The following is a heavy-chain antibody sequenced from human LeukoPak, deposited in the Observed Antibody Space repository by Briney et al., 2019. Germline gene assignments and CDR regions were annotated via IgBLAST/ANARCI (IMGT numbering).Heavy chain of an antibody. V-gene: IGHV3-49*04. CDR3: TTYSSSWYTIPDY. CDR1: GFTFSSYE. J-gene: IGHJ4*02. CDR2: IRSKAYGGTT. D-gene: IGHD6-13*01. Sequence: GGSLRLSCAASGFTFSSYEMNWVRQAPGKGLEWVGFIRSKAYGGTTEYAASVKGRFTISRDDSKSIAYLQMNSLKTEDTAVYYCTTYSSSWYTIPDYWGQGTLVTVSS.